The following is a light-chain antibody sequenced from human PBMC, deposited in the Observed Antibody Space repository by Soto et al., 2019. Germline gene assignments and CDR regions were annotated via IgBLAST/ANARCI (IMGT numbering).Light chain of an antibody. CDR1: QSLNRD. V-gene: IGKV3D-15*01. J-gene: IGKJ5*01. CDR2: GAL. CDR3: QQYNNWPPIT. Sequence: MTQSASSLSAYVGYRVTTSCRASQSLNRDLAWYQQKPGQAPRLLISGALTRATGVPDRFSGSGSGTEFTLTISSLQSEDFAVYYCQQYNNWPPITFGQGTRLEIK.